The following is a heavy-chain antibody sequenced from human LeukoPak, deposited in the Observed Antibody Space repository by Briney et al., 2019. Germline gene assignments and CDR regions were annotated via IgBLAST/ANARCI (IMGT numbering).Heavy chain of an antibody. V-gene: IGHV4-34*01. CDR1: GGPFSVYY. D-gene: IGHD2-8*01. CDR2: VNQRGGI. J-gene: IGHJ4*02. CDR3: ASGGVGPRLQN. Sequence: AETLSLTRALYGGPFSVYYGTEPPQPPGKGLEWIGEVNQRGGISYNPSLKSRVSISVDTSKNQFSLKLTSVTAADTAVYFCASGGVGPRLQNWGQGSLVTVSS.